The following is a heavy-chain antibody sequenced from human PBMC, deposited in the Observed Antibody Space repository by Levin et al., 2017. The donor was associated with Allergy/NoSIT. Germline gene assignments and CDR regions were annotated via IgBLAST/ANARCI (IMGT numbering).Heavy chain of an antibody. J-gene: IGHJ3*01. Sequence: GGSLRLSCAASGFTFSAYNMKWVRQAPGKGLEWLSYIGSSGNTIHYADSLKGRFTISRDNAKNSLFLQMNSLRVEDTAVYYCARDDIGGSEAFDLWGPGTLVTVSS. CDR2: IGSSGNTI. CDR3: ARDDIGGSEAFDL. V-gene: IGHV3-48*04. CDR1: GFTFSAYN.